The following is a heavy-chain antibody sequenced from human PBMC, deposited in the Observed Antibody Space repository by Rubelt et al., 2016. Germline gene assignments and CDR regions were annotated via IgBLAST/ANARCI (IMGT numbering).Heavy chain of an antibody. Sequence: QVQLQQWGAGLLKPSETLSLTCAVYGGSVSGYYWSWIRQPPGKGLEWIGEINHSGSTNYDPSLKSRVTISVDTSKNQFSLKLSSVTAADTAVYYCARGNSAEYWGQGTLVTVSS. J-gene: IGHJ4*02. CDR2: INHSGST. CDR3: ARGNSAEY. CDR1: GGSVSGYY. D-gene: IGHD4-23*01. V-gene: IGHV4-34*01.